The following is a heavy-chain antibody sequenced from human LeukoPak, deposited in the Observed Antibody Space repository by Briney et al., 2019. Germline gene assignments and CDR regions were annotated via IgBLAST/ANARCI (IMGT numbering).Heavy chain of an antibody. CDR3: ARDRISVTGTVYYGMDV. Sequence: ASVKVSCKTSGYTFSSYSMNWVRQAPGQGLEWMGWINTNTGNPTYAQDFRGRFVFSLDTSVSTAHLQINSLKPEDTAVYYCARDRISVTGTVYYGMDVWGQGTTVTVSS. CDR1: GYTFSSYS. D-gene: IGHD1-1*01. CDR2: INTNTGNP. V-gene: IGHV7-4-1*02. J-gene: IGHJ6*02.